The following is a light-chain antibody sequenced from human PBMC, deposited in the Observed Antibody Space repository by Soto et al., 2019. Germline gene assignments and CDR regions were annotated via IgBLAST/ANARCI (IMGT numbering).Light chain of an antibody. J-gene: IGKJ5*01. CDR1: QYINTR. V-gene: IGKV3-11*01. CDR3: QQRSNSTT. Sequence: ESLLTQSSATLSSFPGDRFTLSCRASQYINTRLAWYQHRPGQAPRLLIYQTSIRAAGIPARFSASGSGTDFTLTISEVQTEDFAVYYCQQRSNSTTFGQGTRLEIK. CDR2: QTS.